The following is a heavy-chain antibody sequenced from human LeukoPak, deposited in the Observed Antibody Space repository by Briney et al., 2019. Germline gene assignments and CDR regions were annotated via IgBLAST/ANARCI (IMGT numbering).Heavy chain of an antibody. Sequence: PGGSLRLSCAASGFTFNSFVMSWVRQAPGKGLEWVSSLSVNGGASYADSVKGRFTISRDNSKNALYLQMSSLRADDTAVYYCAKVPPPGGGRSGGYEPNDYWGKGTLVTVSS. D-gene: IGHD6-19*01. J-gene: IGHJ4*02. CDR1: GFTFNSFV. CDR2: LSVNGGA. CDR3: AKVPPPGGGRSGGYEPNDY. V-gene: IGHV3-23*01.